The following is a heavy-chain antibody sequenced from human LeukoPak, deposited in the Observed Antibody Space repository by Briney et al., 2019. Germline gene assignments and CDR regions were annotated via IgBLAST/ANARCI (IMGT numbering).Heavy chain of an antibody. J-gene: IGHJ4*02. Sequence: SETLSLTCTVSGGSISSSSYYWGWIRQPPGKGLEWIGSIYYSGSTYYNPSLKSRVTISVDTSKNQFSLKLSSVTAADTAVYYCARGESAAGNYYFDYWGQGTLVTVSS. D-gene: IGHD6-13*01. CDR3: ARGESAAGNYYFDY. V-gene: IGHV4-39*07. CDR1: GGSISSSSYY. CDR2: IYYSGST.